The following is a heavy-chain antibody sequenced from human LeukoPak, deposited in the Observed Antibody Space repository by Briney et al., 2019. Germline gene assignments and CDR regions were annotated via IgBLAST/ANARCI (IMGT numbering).Heavy chain of an antibody. CDR1: GGSISGNY. Sequence: SETLSLTCTVSGGSISGNYWSWIRQPPGKGLEWIGYIYYSGTTNYNPSLKSRVTISVDTSKNQFSLNLKSVTAAGTAVYYCASPSPPSWYFHLWGRGTLVTVSS. V-gene: IGHV4-59*01. CDR2: IYYSGTT. CDR3: ASPSPPSWYFHL. J-gene: IGHJ2*01.